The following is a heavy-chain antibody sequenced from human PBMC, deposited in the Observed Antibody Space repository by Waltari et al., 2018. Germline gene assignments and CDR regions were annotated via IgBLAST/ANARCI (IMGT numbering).Heavy chain of an antibody. J-gene: IGHJ4*02. CDR3: AREWSNATTWFGGHFDL. D-gene: IGHD3-16*01. CDR2: IDNDGST. V-gene: IGHV3-53*01. CDR1: GFTVRDNY. Sequence: EEQLVESGGRLVQSGGSLRLSCAASGFTVRDNYMPWVRQAPGKGVCWVSVIDNDGSTFYAGAGKGRFTIARGISRKDVSLQMHSVSGDDAGIYYCAREWSNATTWFGGHFDLWGQGTQVTVSS.